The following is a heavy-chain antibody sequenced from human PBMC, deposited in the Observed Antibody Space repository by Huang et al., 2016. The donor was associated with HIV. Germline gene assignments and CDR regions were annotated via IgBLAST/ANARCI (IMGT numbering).Heavy chain of an antibody. V-gene: IGHV3-30*02. CDR3: AKGSMANAFDI. CDR2: IRYDGSNK. CDR1: GFTFSCYG. Sequence: QVQLVESGGGVVQPGGSLRLSCAASGFTFSCYGMHWGRQAQGKGLEWVVFIRYDGSNKYYADSVRGRFTISRDNSKNTLYLQMNSLRAEDTAVYYCAKGSMANAFDIWGQGTMVTVSS. D-gene: IGHD3-10*01. J-gene: IGHJ3*02.